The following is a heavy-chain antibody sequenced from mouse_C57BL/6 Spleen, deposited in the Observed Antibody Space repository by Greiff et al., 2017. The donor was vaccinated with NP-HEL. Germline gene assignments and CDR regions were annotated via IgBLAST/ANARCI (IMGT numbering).Heavy chain of an antibody. Sequence: QVQLQQSGAELVRPGASVTLSCKASGYTFTDYEMHWVKQTPVHGLEWIGAIDPETGGTAYNQKFKGKAILTADKSSSTAYMDLRSLTSEDSAVYYCTSGGLTWFAYWGQGTLVTVSA. J-gene: IGHJ3*01. CDR2: IDPETGGT. CDR1: GYTFTDYE. V-gene: IGHV1-15*01. CDR3: TSGGLTWFAY. D-gene: IGHD2-4*01.